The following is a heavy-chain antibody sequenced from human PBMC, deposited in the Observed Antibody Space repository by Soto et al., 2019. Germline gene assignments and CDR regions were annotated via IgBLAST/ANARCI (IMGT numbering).Heavy chain of an antibody. Sequence: GGSLRLSCAASGFTVSSNYMSWVRQAPGKGLEWVSVIYSGGSTYYADSVKGRFTISRDNSKNTLYLQMNSLRAEDTAVYYCARDITPPYCSSTSCYEYYFDYWGQGTLVTVSS. J-gene: IGHJ4*02. CDR1: GFTVSSNY. D-gene: IGHD2-2*01. V-gene: IGHV3-66*01. CDR2: IYSGGST. CDR3: ARDITPPYCSSTSCYEYYFDY.